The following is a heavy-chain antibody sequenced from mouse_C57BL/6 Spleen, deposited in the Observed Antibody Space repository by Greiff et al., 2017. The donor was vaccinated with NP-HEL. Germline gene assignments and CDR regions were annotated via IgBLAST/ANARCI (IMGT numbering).Heavy chain of an antibody. J-gene: IGHJ2*01. D-gene: IGHD4-1*01. V-gene: IGHV14-4*01. CDR3: TASGTRYFDY. CDR2: IDPENGDT. CDR1: GFNIKDDY. Sequence: EVKLMESGAELVRPGASVKLSCTASGFNIKDDYMHWVKQRPEQGLEWIGWIDPENGDTEYASKFQGKATITADTSSNTAYLQLSSLTSEDTAVYYCTASGTRYFDYWGQGTTLTVSS.